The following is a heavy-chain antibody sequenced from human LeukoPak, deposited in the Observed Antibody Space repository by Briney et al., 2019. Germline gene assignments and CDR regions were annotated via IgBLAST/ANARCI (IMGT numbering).Heavy chain of an antibody. CDR2: ISSSSTI. D-gene: IGHD3-10*01. CDR3: ARALWFGETFPAY. Sequence: GGSLRLSCAASGLTISSYSMNWVRQAPGKGLQWVSYISSSSTIYYADSVKGRFTISRDNAKNSLYLQMNSLRAEDTAVYYCARALWFGETFPAYWGQGTLVTVSS. J-gene: IGHJ4*02. CDR1: GLTISSYS. V-gene: IGHV3-48*01.